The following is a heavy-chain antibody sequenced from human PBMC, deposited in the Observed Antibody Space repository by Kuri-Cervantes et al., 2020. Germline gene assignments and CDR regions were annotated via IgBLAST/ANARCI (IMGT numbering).Heavy chain of an antibody. V-gene: IGHV4-39*07. CDR1: GGSISSSSYY. CDR3: ARVRYYDFWSGYYVSRGWFDP. J-gene: IGHJ5*02. CDR2: IYYSGST. Sequence: SETLSLTCTVSGGSISSSSYYWGWIRQPPGKGLEWIGYIYYSGSTYYNPSLKSRVTISVDTSKNQFSLKLSSVTAADTAVYYCARVRYYDFWSGYYVSRGWFDPWGQGTLVTVS. D-gene: IGHD3-3*01.